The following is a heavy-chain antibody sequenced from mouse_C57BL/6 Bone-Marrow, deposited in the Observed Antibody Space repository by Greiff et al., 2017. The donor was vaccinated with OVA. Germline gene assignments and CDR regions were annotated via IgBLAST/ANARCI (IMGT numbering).Heavy chain of an antibody. J-gene: IGHJ4*01. D-gene: IGHD2-3*01. CDR3: ASSRWLPYAMDY. CDR1: GYTFTDYY. Sequence: VQLQQSGPVLVKPGASVKMSCKASGYTFTDYYMNWVKQSHGKILEWIGVINPYNGGTSYNQKFKGKATLTVDKSSSTAYMELNSLTSEDSAVYYCASSRWLPYAMDYWGQGTSVTVSS. CDR2: INPYNGGT. V-gene: IGHV1-19*01.